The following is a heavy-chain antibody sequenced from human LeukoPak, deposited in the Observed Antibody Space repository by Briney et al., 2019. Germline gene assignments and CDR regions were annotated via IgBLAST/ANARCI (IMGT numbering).Heavy chain of an antibody. Sequence: SETLSLTCVVYGGSFSGYYWSWIRQPPGKGLEWIGEINHSGSTNYNPSLKSRVTISVDTSKNQFSLKLSSVTAADTAVYYCARVGVGYFDSSGYYRPDAFDIWGQGTMVTVSS. CDR3: ARVGVGYFDSSGYYRPDAFDI. D-gene: IGHD3-22*01. V-gene: IGHV4-34*01. CDR2: INHSGST. J-gene: IGHJ3*02. CDR1: GGSFSGYY.